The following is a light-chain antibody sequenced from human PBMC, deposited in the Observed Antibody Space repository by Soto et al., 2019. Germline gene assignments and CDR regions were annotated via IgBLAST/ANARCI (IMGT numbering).Light chain of an antibody. Sequence: VLTQSPATLSVSPGDRATLSCRASQNVGNNLAWYQQKPGQAPRLLIYGASSGATGLPARFSASGSGTEFPLTINSLPPEAFAVYYCHQYSNWPPLTFGQGTNLEI. J-gene: IGKJ2*01. V-gene: IGKV3-15*01. CDR2: GAS. CDR3: HQYSNWPPLT. CDR1: QNVGNN.